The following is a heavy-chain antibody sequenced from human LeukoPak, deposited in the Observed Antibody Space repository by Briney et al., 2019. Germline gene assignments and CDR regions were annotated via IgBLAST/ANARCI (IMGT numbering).Heavy chain of an antibody. Sequence: GASVKVSCKASGYTFTGYYMHWVRQAPGQGLEWMGWINTNSGGTNYAQKFQGRVTMTRDTSISTAYMELSRLRSDDTAVYYCARNKLVGATHTYDAFDIWGQGTMVTVSS. J-gene: IGHJ3*02. V-gene: IGHV1-2*02. D-gene: IGHD1-26*01. CDR1: GYTFTGYY. CDR2: INTNSGGT. CDR3: ARNKLVGATHTYDAFDI.